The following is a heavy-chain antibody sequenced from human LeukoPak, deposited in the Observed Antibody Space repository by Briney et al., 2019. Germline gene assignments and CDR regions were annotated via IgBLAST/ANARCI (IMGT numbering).Heavy chain of an antibody. CDR1: GDSLSSNSAT. J-gene: IGHJ4*02. Sequence: SQTLSLTCAISGDSLSSNSATCNWVRQSPSRGLEWLGRTYYRSKGYNDYAVSVTGRVTINPDASKKQFSLQLNAVTPEDTAMYYCAMGNGYPFDYWGQGTLVTVSS. CDR2: TYYRSKGYN. D-gene: IGHD3-16*01. V-gene: IGHV6-1*01. CDR3: AMGNGYPFDY.